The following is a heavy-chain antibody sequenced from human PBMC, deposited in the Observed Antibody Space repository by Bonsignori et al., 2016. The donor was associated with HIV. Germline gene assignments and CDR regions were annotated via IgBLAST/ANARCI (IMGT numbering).Heavy chain of an antibody. CDR3: WSRRDGYRYYYDGMDV. Sequence: VQLVESGGGLVQPGRSLRLSCTASGLRFGDYALSWVRQAPGKGLEWVGFIRSKAYGETTQFAASMKGKFIISRDDSNSIAYLQVNSLKTEDTAVYYCWSRRDGYRYYYDGMDVWDQGP. V-gene: IGHV3-49*04. J-gene: IGHJ6*02. D-gene: IGHD5-24*01. CDR1: GLRFGDYA. CDR2: IRSKAYGETT.